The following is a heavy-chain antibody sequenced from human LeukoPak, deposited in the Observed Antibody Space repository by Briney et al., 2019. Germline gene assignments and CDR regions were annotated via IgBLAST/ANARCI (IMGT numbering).Heavy chain of an antibody. CDR3: ARMATVTSDAFDI. V-gene: IGHV3-11*04. Sequence: GGSLRLSCAASGFTFSDYYMSWIRQAPGKGLEWVSYISSSGSTIYYADSVKGRFTISRDNAKNSLYLQMNNLRAEDTAVYYCARMATVTSDAFDIWGQGTMVTVSS. CDR1: GFTFSDYY. CDR2: ISSSGSTI. J-gene: IGHJ3*02. D-gene: IGHD4-17*01.